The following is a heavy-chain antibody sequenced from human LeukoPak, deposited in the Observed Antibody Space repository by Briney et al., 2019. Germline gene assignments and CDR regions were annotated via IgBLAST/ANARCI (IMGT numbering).Heavy chain of an antibody. CDR2: ISSSSSTI. J-gene: IGHJ4*02. Sequence: GGSLRLSCAASGFTFSSYSMNWVRQAPGKGLEWVSYISSSSSTIYYADSVKGRFTISRDNAKNSLYLQMNSLRAEDTAVYYCARRSSGSLRTTDYWGQGTLVTVSS. V-gene: IGHV3-48*01. CDR1: GFTFSSYS. D-gene: IGHD3-10*01. CDR3: ARRSSGSLRTTDY.